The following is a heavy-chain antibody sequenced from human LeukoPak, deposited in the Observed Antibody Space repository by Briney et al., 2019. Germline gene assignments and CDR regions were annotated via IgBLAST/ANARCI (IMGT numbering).Heavy chain of an antibody. Sequence: GGALRLSCAVSGFTFSSYWMSWVRQAPGKGREWVANIKQDGTEEYYVASVKGRFTISRDSAKNSLYLQMNSLRAEDTAVYYCARAFYYCDSGGYSREAFEIWGPGTMVTVSS. CDR2: IKQDGTEE. CDR1: GFTFSSYW. V-gene: IGHV3-7*03. J-gene: IGHJ3*02. CDR3: ARAFYYCDSGGYSREAFEI. D-gene: IGHD3-22*01.